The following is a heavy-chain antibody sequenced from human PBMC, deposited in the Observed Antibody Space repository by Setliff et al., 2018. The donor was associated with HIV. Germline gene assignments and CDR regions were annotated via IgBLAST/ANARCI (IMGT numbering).Heavy chain of an antibody. D-gene: IGHD3-22*01. Sequence: ASVKVSCKTSGYTFTGYYIHWVRQVPGQGLEWMGRINPNTGGTDYAQKFQGRVTMTGDTSISTAYMELRRLRSDDTAVYYCARDFTYDYDSSGPGWGQGTLVTVSS. CDR2: INPNTGGT. V-gene: IGHV1-2*06. CDR1: GYTFTGYY. CDR3: ARDFTYDYDSSGPG. J-gene: IGHJ4*02.